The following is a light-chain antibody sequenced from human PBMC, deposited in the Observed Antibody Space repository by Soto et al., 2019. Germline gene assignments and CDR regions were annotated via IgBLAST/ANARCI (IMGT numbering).Light chain of an antibody. CDR2: ATS. CDR3: QQYGDWPLT. V-gene: IGKV3-15*01. CDR1: QSVGNN. J-gene: IGKJ4*01. Sequence: EIVVTQSPATLSVSPGERATLSCRASQSVGNNFAWYQQKPGQAPRLLIFATSTRATGVPARFSGNGSGTEFTLTISSLKSEDFAVYYCQQYGDWPLTFGGGAKVEIE.